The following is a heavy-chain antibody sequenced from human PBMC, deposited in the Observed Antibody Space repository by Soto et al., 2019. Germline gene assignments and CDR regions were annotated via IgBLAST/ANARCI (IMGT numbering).Heavy chain of an antibody. CDR3: ARGPDRTNGVCYRRGHYYGMDV. V-gene: IGHV1-18*04. J-gene: IGHJ6*02. D-gene: IGHD2-8*01. Sequence: XPVKVSCQASGYPLTSYGIIWVRQSPGQGLEWMVWISAYNGNTNYAQKLQGRVTMTTDTSTSTAYMELRSLRSDDTAVYYCARGPDRTNGVCYRRGHYYGMDVWGQGTTVTVSS. CDR1: GYPLTSYG. CDR2: ISAYNGNT.